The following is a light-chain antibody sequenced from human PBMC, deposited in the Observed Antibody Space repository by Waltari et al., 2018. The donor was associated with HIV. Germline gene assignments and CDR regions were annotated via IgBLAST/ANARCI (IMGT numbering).Light chain of an antibody. Sequence: QSVLTQPPSASGTPGRRVTISCSGTSSSLGSNTVSWYQHLPGMAPRLLIYSDDQRPSGVPERFSGSKSGASASLAISWLHSEDEGDYYCASWDDRVNGAVFGGGTQLTVL. CDR3: ASWDDRVNGAV. J-gene: IGLJ7*01. CDR1: SSSLGSNT. CDR2: SDD. V-gene: IGLV1-44*01.